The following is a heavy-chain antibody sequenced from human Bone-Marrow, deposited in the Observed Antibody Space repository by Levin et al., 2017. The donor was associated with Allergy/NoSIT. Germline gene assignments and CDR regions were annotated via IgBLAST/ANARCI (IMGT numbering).Heavy chain of an antibody. CDR1: GFTVSSHY. V-gene: IGHV3-53*01. J-gene: IGHJ4*02. CDR2: IYSGGST. Sequence: GESLKISCAASGFTVSSHYMSWVRQAPGKGLEWVSVIYSGGSTYYADSVQGRFTISRDNSKNTLYLQMNSLRAEDTAVYYCARGVGAMAYFDYWGQGTLVTVSS. D-gene: IGHD1-26*01. CDR3: ARGVGAMAYFDY.